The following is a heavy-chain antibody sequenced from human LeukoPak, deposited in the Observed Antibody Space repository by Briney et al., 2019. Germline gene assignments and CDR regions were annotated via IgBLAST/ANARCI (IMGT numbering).Heavy chain of an antibody. V-gene: IGHV4-61*02. Sequence: SETLSLTCTVSGGSISSGSYYWRWIRQPAGKGLEWIGRIYTSGSTNYNPSLKSRVTISVDTSKNQFSLKLSSVTAADTAVYYCARAPQGAFDIWGQGTMVTVSS. CDR1: GGSISSGSYY. J-gene: IGHJ3*02. CDR3: ARAPQGAFDI. CDR2: IYTSGST.